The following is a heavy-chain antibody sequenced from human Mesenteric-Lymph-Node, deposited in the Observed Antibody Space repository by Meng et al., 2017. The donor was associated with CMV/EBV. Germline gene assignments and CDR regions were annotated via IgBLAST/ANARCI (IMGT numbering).Heavy chain of an antibody. D-gene: IGHD3-10*01. J-gene: IGHJ6*02. CDR3: AMPYYYGSGSFYAMDV. CDR1: GYSFTSYC. Sequence: KVSCKASGYSFTSYCIAWVRQTPGKGLEWMGIIYPGESDTRYSPSFQGQVTISADKSITTAYLQWSSLQASDTAVYYCAMPYYYGSGSFYAMDVWGQGTTVTVSS. V-gene: IGHV5-51*01. CDR2: IYPGESDT.